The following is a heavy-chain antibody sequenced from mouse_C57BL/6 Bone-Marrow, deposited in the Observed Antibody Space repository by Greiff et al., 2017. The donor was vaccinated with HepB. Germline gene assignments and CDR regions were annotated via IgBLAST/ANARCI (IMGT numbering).Heavy chain of an antibody. V-gene: IGHV5-4*01. CDR3: ARDPDAYYAMDY. Sequence: EVKLVESGGGLVKPGGSLKLSCAASGFTFSSYAMSWVRQTPEKRLEWVATISDGGSYTYYPDNVKGRFTISRDNAKNNLYLQMSHLKSEDTAMYYCARDPDAYYAMDYWGQGTSVTVSS. J-gene: IGHJ4*01. CDR1: GFTFSSYA. D-gene: IGHD2-3*01. CDR2: ISDGGSYT.